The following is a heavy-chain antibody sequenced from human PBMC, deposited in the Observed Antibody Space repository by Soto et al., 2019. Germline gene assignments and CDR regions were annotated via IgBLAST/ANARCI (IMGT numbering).Heavy chain of an antibody. J-gene: IGHJ4*02. Sequence: QVQLQESGPGLVKPSETLSLTCSVSGDSISRKYWSWLRQPAGGGLEWIGRIYTTGATNYNSSLRSRVSMPVDTSLFCFSLRLTSVTAADAAVYFCSMTVIAPSPYLDHWGQGLLVTVSS. D-gene: IGHD4-17*01. CDR3: SMTVIAPSPYLDH. V-gene: IGHV4-4*07. CDR2: IYTTGAT. CDR1: GDSISRKY.